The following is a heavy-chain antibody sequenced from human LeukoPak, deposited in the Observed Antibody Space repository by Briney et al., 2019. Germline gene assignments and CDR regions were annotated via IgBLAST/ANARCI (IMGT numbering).Heavy chain of an antibody. J-gene: IGHJ4*02. V-gene: IGHV3-73*01. CDR3: TRLHPAAGTGY. CDR1: GFSFSGYW. CDR2: IRSKANSYAT. Sequence: GGSLRLSCTASGFSFSGYWMSWVRQAFGKGLEWVGRIRSKANSYATAYAASVKGRFTISRDDSKNTAYLQMNSLKTEDTAVYYCTRLHPAAGTGYWGQGTLVTVSS. D-gene: IGHD6-13*01.